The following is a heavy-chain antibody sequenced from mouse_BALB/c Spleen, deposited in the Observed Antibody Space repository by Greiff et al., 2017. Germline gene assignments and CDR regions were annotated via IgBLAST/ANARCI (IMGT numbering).Heavy chain of an antibody. V-gene: IGHV5-12-2*01. D-gene: IGHD2-14*01. J-gene: IGHJ2*01. CDR2: ISNGGGST. CDR1: GFTFSSYT. CDR3: ARGRYDRVWVFDY. Sequence: EVQGVESGGGLVQPGGSLKLSCAASGFTFSSYTMSWVRQTPEKRLEWVAYISNGGGSTYYPDTVKGRFTISRDNAKNTLYLQMSSLKSEDTAMYYCARGRYDRVWVFDYWGQGTTLTVSS.